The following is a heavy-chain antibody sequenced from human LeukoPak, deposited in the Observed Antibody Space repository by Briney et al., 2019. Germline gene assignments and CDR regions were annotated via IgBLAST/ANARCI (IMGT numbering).Heavy chain of an antibody. Sequence: GSLRLSCAASGFIFSNYGMNWVRQAPGKGLEWVSSISSSSSYIYYADSVKGRFTISRDNAKNSLYLQMNSLRAEDTAVYYCAREGVDDYGDYVGYWGQGTLVTVSS. CDR1: GFIFSNYG. CDR2: ISSSSSYI. V-gene: IGHV3-21*01. J-gene: IGHJ4*02. D-gene: IGHD4-17*01. CDR3: AREGVDDYGDYVGY.